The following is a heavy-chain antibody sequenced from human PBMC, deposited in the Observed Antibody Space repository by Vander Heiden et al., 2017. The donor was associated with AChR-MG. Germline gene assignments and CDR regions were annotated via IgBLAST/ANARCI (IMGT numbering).Heavy chain of an antibody. J-gene: IGHJ2*01. CDR2: INHSGST. CDR1: GGSYRGYY. V-gene: IGHV4-34*01. D-gene: IGHD2-2*01. CDR3: ARGWDIVVGPAASPAEDWYFDL. Sequence: QVQLQQRGAGLVKPSETLSLTCAVYGGSYRGYYWSWIRQPPGKGLEWIGEINHSGSTNYNPSLKSRVTISVDTSKNQFSLKLSSVTAADTAVYYCARGWDIVVGPAASPAEDWYFDLWGRGTLVTVSS.